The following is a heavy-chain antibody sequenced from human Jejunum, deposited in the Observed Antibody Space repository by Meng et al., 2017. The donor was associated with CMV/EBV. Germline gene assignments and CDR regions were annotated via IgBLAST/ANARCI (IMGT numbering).Heavy chain of an antibody. Sequence: SGYTFTNYYMQWVRQAPGQGLEWMGLINPGLGSTSYTQKFRGRVTMTSDTSTTTVYMELGSLTSDDTAIYYCARALGDHSDMSRSLDPWGQGTLVTVSS. CDR1: GYTFTNYY. D-gene: IGHD3-22*01. CDR2: INPGLGST. CDR3: ARALGDHSDMSRSLDP. J-gene: IGHJ5*02. V-gene: IGHV1-46*01.